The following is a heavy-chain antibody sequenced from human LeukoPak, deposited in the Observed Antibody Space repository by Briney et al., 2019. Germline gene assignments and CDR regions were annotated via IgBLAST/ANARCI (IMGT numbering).Heavy chain of an antibody. V-gene: IGHV4-39*07. J-gene: IGHJ4*02. D-gene: IGHD3-10*01. Sequence: SETLSLTCTVSGGSVRSSSYYWGCIRQPPGKGLEWIGSVHYNGSTCYNPSLGGRVIMSIDTSKNQFSLKLTSVTAADTAMYYCARDRGVPRPYYFDQWGQGTLVTISS. CDR2: VHYNGST. CDR1: GGSVRSSSYY. CDR3: ARDRGVPRPYYFDQ.